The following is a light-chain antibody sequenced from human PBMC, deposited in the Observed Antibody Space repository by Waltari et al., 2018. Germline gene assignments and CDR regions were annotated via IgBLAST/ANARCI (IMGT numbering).Light chain of an antibody. CDR2: EVS. J-gene: IGLJ3*02. V-gene: IGLV2-14*01. Sequence: QSALTQPASVSGSPGQSITISCTGTSSDVGGYHLVSWHQQHPGKAPKLIIYEVSNRPSGVSNRFSGSKSGNTASLTISGLQAEDEADYYCTSYITTRGDWVFGGGTKLTVL. CDR1: SSDVGGYHL. CDR3: TSYITTRGDWV.